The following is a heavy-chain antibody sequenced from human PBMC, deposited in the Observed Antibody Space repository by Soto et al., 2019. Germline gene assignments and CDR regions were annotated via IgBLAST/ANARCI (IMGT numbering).Heavy chain of an antibody. Sequence: XASXXXXSXXWXXXXXXAXGKGLEWVGRIKSKTDGGTIDYAAPVKGRFTISRDDSKNTLHLQMNSLKTEDTAVYYCPTVLAGTHAFDIWGQGTMVTVSS. V-gene: IGHV3-15*07. J-gene: IGHJ3*02. D-gene: IGHD6-19*01. CDR1: XXXXSXXW. CDR3: PTVLAGTHAFDI. CDR2: IKSKTDGGTI.